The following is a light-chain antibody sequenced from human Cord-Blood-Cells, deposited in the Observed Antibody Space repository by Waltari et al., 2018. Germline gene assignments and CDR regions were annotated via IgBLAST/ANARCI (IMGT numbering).Light chain of an antibody. Sequence: DIVMTQSPLSLPVTPGEPASISCRSSQSLLHSNGYNYLDWYLQKPGRPPQHPIYLGSSRASGVPDRFSGSGSGTDFTLKISRVEAEDVGVYYCRQALQTPYTFGQGTKLEIK. CDR2: LGS. J-gene: IGKJ2*01. CDR3: RQALQTPYT. V-gene: IGKV2-28*01. CDR1: QSLLHSNGYNY.